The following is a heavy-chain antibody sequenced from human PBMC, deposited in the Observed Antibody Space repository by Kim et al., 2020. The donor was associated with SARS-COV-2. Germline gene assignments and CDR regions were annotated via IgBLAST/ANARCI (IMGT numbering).Heavy chain of an antibody. CDR3: ARGDTILGVVINAFDI. Sequence: SETLSLTCTVSGGSISSGGYYWSWIRQHPGKGLEWIGYIYYSGSTYYNPSLKSRVTISVDTSKNQFSLKLSSVTAADTAVYYCARGDTILGVVINAFDIWGQGTMVTVSS. J-gene: IGHJ3*02. D-gene: IGHD3-3*01. CDR2: IYYSGST. V-gene: IGHV4-31*03. CDR1: GGSISSGGYY.